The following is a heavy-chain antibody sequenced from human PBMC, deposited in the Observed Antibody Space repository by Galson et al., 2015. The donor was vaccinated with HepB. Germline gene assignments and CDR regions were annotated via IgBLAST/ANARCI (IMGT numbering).Heavy chain of an antibody. D-gene: IGHD3-9*01. CDR2: IKHDGSEK. V-gene: IGHV3-7*03. CDR3: ARDRFYRDILTGYPPPIA. CDR1: GFTFSSYW. J-gene: IGHJ5*02. Sequence: SLRLSCAASGFTFSSYWMGWVRQAPGKGLEWVANIKHDGSEKYYVDSVKGRFTISRDNAKNSLYLQMNSLRAEDTAVYYCARDRFYRDILTGYPPPIAWGQGTLVTVSS.